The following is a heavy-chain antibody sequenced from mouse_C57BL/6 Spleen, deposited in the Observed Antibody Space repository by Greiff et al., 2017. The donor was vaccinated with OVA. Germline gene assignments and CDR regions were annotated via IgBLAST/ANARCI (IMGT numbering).Heavy chain of an antibody. V-gene: IGHV1-15*01. J-gene: IGHJ2*01. Sequence: VQGVESGAELVRPGASVTLSCKASGYTFTDYEMHWVKQTPVHGLEWIGAIDPETGGTAYNQKFKGKAILTADKSSSTAYMELRSLTSEDSAVYYCTRWELSYYFDYWGQGTTLTVSS. D-gene: IGHD2-1*01. CDR1: GYTFTDYE. CDR2: IDPETGGT. CDR3: TRWELSYYFDY.